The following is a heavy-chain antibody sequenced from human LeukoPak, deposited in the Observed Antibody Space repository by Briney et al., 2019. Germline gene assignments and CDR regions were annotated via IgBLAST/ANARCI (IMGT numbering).Heavy chain of an antibody. V-gene: IGHV1-69*13. Sequence: AASVKVSCKASGGTFSSYAISWVRQAPGQGLEWMGGIIPIFGTANYAQKFQGRVTITADESTSTAYMELSSLRSEDTAVYYCARSETYYDGSGSRWYFDYWGQGTLVTVSS. CDR2: IIPIFGTA. CDR3: ARSETYYDGSGSRWYFDY. D-gene: IGHD3-10*01. CDR1: GGTFSSYA. J-gene: IGHJ4*02.